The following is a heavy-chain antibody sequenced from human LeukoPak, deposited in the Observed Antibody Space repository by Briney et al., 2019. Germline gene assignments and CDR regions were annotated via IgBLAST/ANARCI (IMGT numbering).Heavy chain of an antibody. D-gene: IGHD2-2*01. CDR3: ARHVGGTTYDY. Sequence: SEPLSLPCTVSGGSLRSYYWSWIRQPPGKGLEWIGYVSYSGSTNDDPSLKRRVTISLGTSSNQVSLKRSSVTAADKAVYYCARHVGGTTYDYGGQGTLVTVSP. CDR2: VSYSGST. CDR1: GGSLRSYY. J-gene: IGHJ4*02. V-gene: IGHV4-59*08.